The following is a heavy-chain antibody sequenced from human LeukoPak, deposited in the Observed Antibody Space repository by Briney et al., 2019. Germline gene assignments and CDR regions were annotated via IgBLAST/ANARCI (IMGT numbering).Heavy chain of an antibody. Sequence: PSETLSLTCTVSGGSISSSSYYWSWIRQPPGKGLEWIGEINHSGSTNYNPSLKSRVTISVDTSKNQFSLKLSSVTAADTAVYYCARPIRDGYNRGKTLRSTYFDYWGQGTLVTVSS. CDR1: GGSISSSSYY. CDR2: INHSGST. J-gene: IGHJ4*02. V-gene: IGHV4-39*07. CDR3: ARPIRDGYNRGKTLRSTYFDY. D-gene: IGHD5-24*01.